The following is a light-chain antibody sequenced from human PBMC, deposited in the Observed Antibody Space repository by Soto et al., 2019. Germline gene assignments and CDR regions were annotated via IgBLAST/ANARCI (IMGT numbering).Light chain of an antibody. J-gene: IGKJ1*01. Sequence: DIQMTQSPSSLSASVGDRVTITCRASQTISTYLNWYQQKPGKAPRLLISAASSLQSGVPSRFRGSGSGTDFTLTISSLQPEDFATYYCQHYKMYSPWTFGQGTKVEIK. CDR3: QHYKMYSPWT. CDR2: AAS. V-gene: IGKV1-39*01. CDR1: QTISTY.